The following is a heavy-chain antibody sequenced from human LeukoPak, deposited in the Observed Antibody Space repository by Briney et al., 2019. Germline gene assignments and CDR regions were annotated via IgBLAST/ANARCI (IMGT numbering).Heavy chain of an antibody. CDR2: LSNPGIHM. CDR3: ARHMTAEGTTPYYCGMDV. CDR1: ALSSRPYR. Sequence: GGPLRLNSPAPALSSRPYRMTWVRQAPGKGPDSVTPLSNPGIHMFYANSVMGRLPLPRDYGTNSHFLQMNSLRADDTAVYFCARHMTAEGTTPYYCGMDVWGQGTTVTDSS. V-gene: IGHV3-21*01. J-gene: IGHJ6*02. D-gene: IGHD2-15*01.